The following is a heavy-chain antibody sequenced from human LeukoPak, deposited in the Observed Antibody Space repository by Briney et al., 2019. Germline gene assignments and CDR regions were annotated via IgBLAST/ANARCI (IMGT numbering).Heavy chain of an antibody. CDR2: IYYSGST. J-gene: IGHJ3*02. Sequence: SETLSLTCTVSGGSISSYYWSWIRQPPGKGLEWVGYIYYSGSTNYNPSLKSRVTISVDTSKNQFSLKLSSVTAADTAVYYCASLKVTSDAFDIWGQGTLVIVSS. CDR1: GGSISSYY. D-gene: IGHD4-11*01. CDR3: ASLKVTSDAFDI. V-gene: IGHV4-59*01.